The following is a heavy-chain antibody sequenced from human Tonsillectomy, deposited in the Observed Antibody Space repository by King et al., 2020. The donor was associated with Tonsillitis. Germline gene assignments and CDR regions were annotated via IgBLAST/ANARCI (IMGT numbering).Heavy chain of an antibody. V-gene: IGHV4-4*02. CDR2: IYQSGTT. CDR3: SKRPAAVSQYYHMDV. CDR1: GGSISSRNW. J-gene: IGHJ6*03. D-gene: IGHD2-2*01. Sequence: QLQESGPGLLKPSVTLSLTCAVSGGSISSRNWWGWVRQPPGKGLGWIGVIYQSGTTHSNPSLKSRVTISVDKSKNQFSLNLTSVTAADTAVYYCSKRPAAVSQYYHMDVWGKGTTVTVSS.